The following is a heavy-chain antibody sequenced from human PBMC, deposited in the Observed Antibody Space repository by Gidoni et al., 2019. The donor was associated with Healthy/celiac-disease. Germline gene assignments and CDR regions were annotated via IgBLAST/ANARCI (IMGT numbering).Heavy chain of an antibody. D-gene: IGHD2-15*01. V-gene: IGHV3-30*01. J-gene: IGHJ5*02. CDR3: AREGLGYCSGGSCSSLDNWFDP. CDR1: GFTFSSYA. CDR2: ISYDGSNK. Sequence: VQLVASGGGVVQPGRSLRLSCAASGFTFSSYAMHWVRQAPGKGLEWVAVISYDGSNKYYADSVKGRFTISRDNSKNTLYLQMNSLRAEDTAVYYCAREGLGYCSGGSCSSLDNWFDPWGQGTLVTVSS.